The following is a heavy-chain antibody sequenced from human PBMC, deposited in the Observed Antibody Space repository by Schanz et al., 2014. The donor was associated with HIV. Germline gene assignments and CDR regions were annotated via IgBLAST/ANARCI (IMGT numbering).Heavy chain of an antibody. CDR1: GFTFSTCG. CDR2: IWNDGSNK. Sequence: QVQLVESGGGVVQPGRSLRLSCAASGFTFSTCGMHWVRQAPGKGLGCVAFIWNDGSNKYYADSVKGRFTISRDNSKNTLYLQMNSLRAEDTAVYYCARDVSHDSSGHYSDYYYGMDVWGQGTTVTVSS. CDR3: ARDVSHDSSGHYSDYYYGMDV. J-gene: IGHJ6*02. D-gene: IGHD3-22*01. V-gene: IGHV3-33*08.